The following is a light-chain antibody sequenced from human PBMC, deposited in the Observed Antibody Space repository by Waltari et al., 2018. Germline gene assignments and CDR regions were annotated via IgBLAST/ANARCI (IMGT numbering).Light chain of an antibody. CDR3: QSADITGTYEV. V-gene: IGLV3-25*03. J-gene: IGLJ3*02. CDR1: ALPKHY. Sequence: SYYLSQPPSVSVSPGQMARITCSGDALPKHYAHSYQQKSGQAPVFVIAKDTERPSNIPGRFSASTSGTTVTLTISGVQAEDEADYYCQSADITGTYEVFGGGTKLTVL. CDR2: KDT.